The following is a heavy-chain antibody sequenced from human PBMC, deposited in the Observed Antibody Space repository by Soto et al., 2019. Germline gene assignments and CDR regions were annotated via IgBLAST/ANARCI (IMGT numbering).Heavy chain of an antibody. CDR1: GFTFSSYA. J-gene: IGHJ4*02. CDR2: ISGSGGST. V-gene: IGHV3-23*01. Sequence: EVQLLESGGGLVQPGGSLRLSWAASGFTFSSYAMSWVRQAPGKGLEGVSAISGSGGSTYYADSVKGRFTISRDNSKNTLYLQMNSLRAEDTAVYYCAKGGPVVPAAIDYWGQGTLVTVSS. D-gene: IGHD2-2*01. CDR3: AKGGPVVPAAIDY.